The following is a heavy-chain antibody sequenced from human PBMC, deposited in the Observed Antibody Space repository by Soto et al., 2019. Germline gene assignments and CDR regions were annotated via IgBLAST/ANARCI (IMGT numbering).Heavy chain of an antibody. CDR2: IWYDGSNK. CDR3: AREEYYDSSGMGDAFDI. V-gene: IGHV3-33*01. Sequence: GGSLRLSCAASGFTFSSYGMRWVRQAPGKGLEWVAVIWYDGSNKYYADSVKGRFTISRDNSKNTLYLQMNSLRAEDTAVYYCAREEYYDSSGMGDAFDIWGQGTMVTVSS. D-gene: IGHD3-22*01. CDR1: GFTFSSYG. J-gene: IGHJ3*02.